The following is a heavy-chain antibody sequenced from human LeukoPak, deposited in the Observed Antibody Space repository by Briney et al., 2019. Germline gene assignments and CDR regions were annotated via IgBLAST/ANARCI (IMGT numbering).Heavy chain of an antibody. CDR1: GFTFSNAW. CDR2: IKSKTDGGTT. Sequence: GGSLRLSCAASGFTFSNAWTSWVRQAPGKGLEWVGRIKSKTDGGTTDYAAPVKGRFTISRDDSKNTLYLQMNSLKTEDTAVYYCTTYGVYGSGSYYTDYWGQGTLVTVSS. V-gene: IGHV3-15*01. CDR3: TTYGVYGSGSYYTDY. J-gene: IGHJ4*02. D-gene: IGHD3-10*01.